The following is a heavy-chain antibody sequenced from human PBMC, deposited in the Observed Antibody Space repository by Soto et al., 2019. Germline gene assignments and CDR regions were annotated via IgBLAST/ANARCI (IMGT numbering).Heavy chain of an antibody. CDR3: AREEAYHYYGSGSYSYWYFDL. CDR1: GGSISSGGYS. V-gene: IGHV4-30-2*01. Sequence: PSETLSLTCAVSGGSISSGGYSWSWIRQPPGKGLEWIGYIYHSGSTYYNPSLKSRVTISVDRSKNQFSLKLGSVTAADTAVYYCAREEAYHYYGSGSYSYWYFDLWGRGTLVTVS. J-gene: IGHJ2*01. CDR2: IYHSGST. D-gene: IGHD3-10*01.